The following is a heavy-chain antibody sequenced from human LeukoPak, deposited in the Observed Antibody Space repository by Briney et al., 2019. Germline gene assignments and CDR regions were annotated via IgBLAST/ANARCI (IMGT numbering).Heavy chain of an antibody. J-gene: IGHJ5*02. CDR1: GGTFSSYA. Sequence: ASVTVSCTASGGTFSSYAISWVRQAPGQGLEWMGWISAYNGNTNYAQKLQGRVTMTTDTSTSTAYMELRSLRSDDTAVYYCARDDPLRDGYNVNWFDPWGQGTLVTVSS. V-gene: IGHV1-18*01. D-gene: IGHD5-24*01. CDR2: ISAYNGNT. CDR3: ARDDPLRDGYNVNWFDP.